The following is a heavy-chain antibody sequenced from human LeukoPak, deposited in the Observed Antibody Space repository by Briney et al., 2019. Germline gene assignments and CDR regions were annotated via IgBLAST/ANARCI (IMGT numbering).Heavy chain of an antibody. Sequence: GGSLRLSCAASGFTFSSYAMSWVRQAPGKGLEWVSAISGSGGSTYYADSVKGRFTTSRDNSKNTLYLQMNSLRAEDTAVYYCAKDLFIAYYDSSGYYSHYWGQGTLVTVSS. CDR1: GFTFSSYA. CDR3: AKDLFIAYYDSSGYYSHY. V-gene: IGHV3-23*01. CDR2: ISGSGGST. D-gene: IGHD3-22*01. J-gene: IGHJ4*02.